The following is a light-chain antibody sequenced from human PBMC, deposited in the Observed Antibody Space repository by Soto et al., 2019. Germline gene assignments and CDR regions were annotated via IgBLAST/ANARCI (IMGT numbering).Light chain of an antibody. CDR2: DAS. CDR3: LQYDNLFT. Sequence: DIQMTQSPSSRSASVGDRVTVTCQASQDISNYLNWYQQKPGKAPKLLIYDASNLETGVPSRFSGSGSGTDFTFTISSLQPEDIATYYCLQYDNLFTFGPGTKVDIK. V-gene: IGKV1-33*01. CDR1: QDISNY. J-gene: IGKJ3*01.